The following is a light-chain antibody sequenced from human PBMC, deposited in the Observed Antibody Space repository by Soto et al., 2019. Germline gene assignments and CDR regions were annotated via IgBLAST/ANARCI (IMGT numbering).Light chain of an antibody. J-gene: IGLJ1*01. V-gene: IGLV2-14*01. Sequence: QSVLAQPASVSGSFGQSITISCSGPNTDLGVYGYVSWYQHHPGEAPKLLIYDVNNRPSGISDRFSSSKSGDTASLTISGLQAEDEADYFCFSKISGFVYGFGTGTKVTVL. CDR3: FSKISGFVYG. CDR2: DVN. CDR1: NTDLGVYGY.